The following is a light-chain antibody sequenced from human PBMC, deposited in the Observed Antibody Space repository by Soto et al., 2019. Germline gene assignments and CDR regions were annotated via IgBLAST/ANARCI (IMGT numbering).Light chain of an antibody. CDR1: QSVSSY. V-gene: IGKV3-11*01. J-gene: IGKJ2*01. CDR3: QPRSNWPPYT. Sequence: EIVLTQSPATLSLSPGERATLSCRASQSVSSYLAWYQQKPGQAPRLLIYDASNRATVIPARFSGSGSGTNFTLTISTLEPEDFAVYYCQPRSNWPPYTFCQGTKLEIK. CDR2: DAS.